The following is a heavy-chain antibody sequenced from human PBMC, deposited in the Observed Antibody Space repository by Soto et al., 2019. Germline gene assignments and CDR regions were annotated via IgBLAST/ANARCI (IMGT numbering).Heavy chain of an antibody. V-gene: IGHV1-69*13. CDR2: IIPIFGTA. CDR3: ARDPAIQIWPANYYSGMDV. CDR1: GGGMSSDP. D-gene: IGHD5-18*01. J-gene: IGHJ6*02. Sequence: SVKGACKTAGGGMSSDPVGWGRQAPGQGLEWMGGIIPIFGTANYAQKFQGRVTITADESTSTAYMELSSLRSEDTAVYYCARDPAIQIWPANYYSGMDVWGQAPTVTVSS.